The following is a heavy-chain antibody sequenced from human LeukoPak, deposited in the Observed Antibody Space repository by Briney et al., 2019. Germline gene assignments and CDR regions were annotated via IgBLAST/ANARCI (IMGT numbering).Heavy chain of an antibody. D-gene: IGHD3-10*01. CDR3: ARPSLSYYYGSGSYRHYYYYYLDV. V-gene: IGHV5-51*01. CDR1: GYSFTSYW. Sequence: GESLKLYCKCSGYSFTSYWIGGVGQMPGKGLERMGIIYPGESDTRYSRFFQGQVPISADKSISTAYLQWSSLKASDTAMYYCARPSLSYYYGSGSYRHYYYYYLDVWGKGTTVTVSS. J-gene: IGHJ6*03. CDR2: IYPGESDT.